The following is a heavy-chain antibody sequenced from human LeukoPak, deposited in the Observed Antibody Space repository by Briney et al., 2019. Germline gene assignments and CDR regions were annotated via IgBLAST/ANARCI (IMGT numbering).Heavy chain of an antibody. CDR1: GFTFSSYG. CDR3: ARDAAVDEDTAMANLFDY. V-gene: IGHV3-33*01. J-gene: IGHJ4*02. CDR2: IWYDGSNK. D-gene: IGHD5-18*01. Sequence: GGSLRLSCAASGFTFSSYGMHWVRQAPGKGLEWVAVIWYDGSNKYYADSVKGRFTISRDNSKNTLYLQMNSLRAEDTAVYYCARDAAVDEDTAMANLFDYWGQGTLVTVSS.